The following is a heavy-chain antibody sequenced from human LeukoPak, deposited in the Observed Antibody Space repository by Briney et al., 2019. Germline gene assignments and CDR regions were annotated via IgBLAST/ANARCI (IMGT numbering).Heavy chain of an antibody. CDR3: ARAGGLQPDY. V-gene: IGHV4-61*02. Sequence: SQTLSLTRTVSGGSISSGSYYWSWIRQPAGKGLEWIGRIYTSGSTNYNPSLKSRVTISVDTSKNQFSLKLSSVTAADTAVYYCARAGGLQPDYWGQGTLVTVSS. J-gene: IGHJ4*02. CDR1: GGSISSGSYY. D-gene: IGHD5-24*01. CDR2: IYTSGST.